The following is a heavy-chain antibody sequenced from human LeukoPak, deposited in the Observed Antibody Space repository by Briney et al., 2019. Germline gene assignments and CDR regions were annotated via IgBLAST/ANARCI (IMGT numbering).Heavy chain of an antibody. CDR3: ARDLGLLWFGELHPPDAFDI. CDR2: VNTNTGNP. J-gene: IGHJ3*02. D-gene: IGHD3-10*01. V-gene: IGHV7-4-1*02. Sequence: GAVTVTCLASGYIFTWYAMNWVRQAPAQGVEWVGWVNTNTGNPTYAQGFTGRFVFSLDTSVSTAYLQISSLKAEDTAVYYCARDLGLLWFGELHPPDAFDIWGQGTMVTVSS. CDR1: GYIFTWYA.